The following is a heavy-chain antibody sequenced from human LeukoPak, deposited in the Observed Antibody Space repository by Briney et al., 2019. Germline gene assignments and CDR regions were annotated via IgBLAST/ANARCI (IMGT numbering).Heavy chain of an antibody. CDR3: ARDGAHYYDSSGYHYFDY. V-gene: IGHV1-69*01. CDR1: GGTFSSYA. CDR2: IIPIFGTA. D-gene: IGHD3-22*01. Sequence: GASVKVSCKASGGTFSSYAISWVRQAPGQGLEWMGGIIPIFGTANYAQKFQGRVTIIADESTSTAYMELSSLRSEDTAVYYCARDGAHYYDSSGYHYFDYWGQGTLVTVSS. J-gene: IGHJ4*02.